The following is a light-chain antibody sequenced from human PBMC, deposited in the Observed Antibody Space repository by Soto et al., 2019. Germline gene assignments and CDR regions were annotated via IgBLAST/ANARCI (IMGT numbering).Light chain of an antibody. CDR3: LQLNTYPWT. Sequence: IQMTQSPSSLSASVGDRLSITCRASQVITNDLGWYQQKPGKAPKRLIYAASTLQSGVPSRFSGSGSGTEFTLTISSLQPEDVATYYCLQLNTYPWTFGQGTKVDNK. CDR2: AAS. J-gene: IGKJ1*01. V-gene: IGKV1-17*01. CDR1: QVITND.